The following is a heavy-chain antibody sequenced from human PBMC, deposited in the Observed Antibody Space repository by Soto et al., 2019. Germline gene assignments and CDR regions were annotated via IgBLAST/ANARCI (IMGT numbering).Heavy chain of an antibody. J-gene: IGHJ6*01. Sequence: QVQLVESGGGVVQPGRSLRLSCAASGFTFSSYGMHWVRQAPGKGLEWVAVIWYDGSNKYYADSVKGRFTISRDNSKNTLYLQMNSLRAEDTAVYYCARERGTYSSSWYTHLDYYGMDVW. V-gene: IGHV3-33*01. CDR2: IWYDGSNK. CDR3: ARERGTYSSSWYTHLDYYGMDV. CDR1: GFTFSSYG. D-gene: IGHD6-13*01.